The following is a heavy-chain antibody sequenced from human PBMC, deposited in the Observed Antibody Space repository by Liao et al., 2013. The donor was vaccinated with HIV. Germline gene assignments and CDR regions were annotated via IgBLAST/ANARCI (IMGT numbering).Heavy chain of an antibody. D-gene: IGHD1-26*01. CDR2: INDSGST. Sequence: QVQLEHWGAGLLKPSETLSLTCAVYGGSFSDYYWSWIRQTPGKGLEWIGEINDSGSTNYNPSLKSRVTISIDTSKKQFSLKMSSVTAADTAVYYCARGGSWGFDYWGQGTPVTVSS. CDR3: ARGGSWGFDY. V-gene: IGHV4-34*01. CDR1: GGSFSDYY. J-gene: IGHJ4*02.